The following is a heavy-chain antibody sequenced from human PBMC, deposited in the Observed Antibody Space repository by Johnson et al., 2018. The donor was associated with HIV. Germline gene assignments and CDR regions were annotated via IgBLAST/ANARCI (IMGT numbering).Heavy chain of an antibody. V-gene: IGHV3-30*02. Sequence: QAQLVESGGGVVQPGGSLRLSCAASGFTFSSYCMHWVRQAPGKGLEWVAFIRYDGRNKYYADSVKGRFTISRDNSKNTLYLQMNSLRAEDTAVYYCARGSQWLRWWVGAFDIWGQGTMVTVSS. J-gene: IGHJ3*02. CDR1: GFTFSSYC. CDR2: IRYDGRNK. CDR3: ARGSQWLRWWVGAFDI. D-gene: IGHD5-12*01.